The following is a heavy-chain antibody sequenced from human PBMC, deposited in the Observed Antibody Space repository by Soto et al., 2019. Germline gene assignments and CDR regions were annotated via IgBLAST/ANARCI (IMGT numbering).Heavy chain of an antibody. Sequence: ASVKVSCKASGYTSTSYYMHWVRQAPGQGLEWMGIINPSGGSTSYAQKFQGRVTMTRDTSASTVYMELSSLRSEDTAVYYCARDARQGGWYHYYFDYWGQGTLVTVSS. CDR2: INPSGGST. V-gene: IGHV1-46*01. CDR1: GYTSTSYY. J-gene: IGHJ4*02. D-gene: IGHD6-19*01. CDR3: ARDARQGGWYHYYFDY.